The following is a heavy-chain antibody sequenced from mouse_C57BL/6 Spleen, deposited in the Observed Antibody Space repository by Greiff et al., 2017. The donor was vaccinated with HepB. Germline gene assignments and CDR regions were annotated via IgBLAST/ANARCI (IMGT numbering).Heavy chain of an antibody. Sequence: VQLQQSGAELVKPGASVKLSCKASGYTFTSYWMHWVKQRPGQGLEWIGMIHPNSGSTNYNEKFKSKATLTVDKSSSTAYMQLSSLTSEDSAVYYCARPQTAQATRYYAMDYWGQGTSVTVSS. CDR2: IHPNSGST. J-gene: IGHJ4*01. CDR1: GYTFTSYW. CDR3: ARPQTAQATRYYAMDY. D-gene: IGHD3-2*02. V-gene: IGHV1-64*01.